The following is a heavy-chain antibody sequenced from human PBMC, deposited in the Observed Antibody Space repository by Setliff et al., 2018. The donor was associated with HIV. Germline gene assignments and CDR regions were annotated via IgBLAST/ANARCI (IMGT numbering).Heavy chain of an antibody. J-gene: IGHJ5*02. D-gene: IGHD3-3*01. CDR3: ARAKTIGVSAVFFDP. Sequence: PSQTLSLTCTVPGGSMNSDSYSWTWLRQPAGKGPELIGHIYVRGSAIYNPSLASRVTISMVPSKNQFSLDLSSVTAADTAKYYCARAKTIGVSAVFFDPWGQGRPVTVSS. CDR1: GGSMNSDSYS. V-gene: IGHV4-61*09. CDR2: IYVRGSA.